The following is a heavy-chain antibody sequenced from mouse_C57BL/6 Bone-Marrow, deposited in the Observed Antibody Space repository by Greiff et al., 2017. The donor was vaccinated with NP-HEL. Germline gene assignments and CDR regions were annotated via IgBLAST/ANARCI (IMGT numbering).Heavy chain of an antibody. CDR1: GFTFSDYG. Sequence: DVMLVESGGGLVQPGGSLKLSCAASGFTFSDYGMAWVRQAPRKGPEWVAFISNLAYSIYYADTVTGRFTIARENAKNTLYLEMSSLRSEDTAMYYCARQGLRRRLYYAMDYWGQGTSVTVSS. CDR3: ARQGLRRRLYYAMDY. J-gene: IGHJ4*01. CDR2: ISNLAYSI. D-gene: IGHD2-4*01. V-gene: IGHV5-15*01.